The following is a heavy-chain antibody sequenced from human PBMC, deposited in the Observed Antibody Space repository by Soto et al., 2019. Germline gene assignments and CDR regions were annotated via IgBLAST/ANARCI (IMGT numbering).Heavy chain of an antibody. J-gene: IGHJ5*02. CDR1: GFTFSSYG. D-gene: IGHD3-10*01. CDR3: ARDRGGWNWFDP. Sequence: QVQLVESGGGVVQPGRSLRPSCAASGFTFSSYGMHWVRQAPGKGLEWVAVIWYDGSNKYYADSVKGRFTISRDNSKNTLYLQMNSLRAEDTAVYYCARDRGGWNWFDPWGQGTLVTVSS. V-gene: IGHV3-33*01. CDR2: IWYDGSNK.